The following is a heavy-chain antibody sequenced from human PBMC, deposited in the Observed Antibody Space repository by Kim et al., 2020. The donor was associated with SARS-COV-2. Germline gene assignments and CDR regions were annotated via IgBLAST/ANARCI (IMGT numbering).Heavy chain of an antibody. CDR3: ARHVSSGWYNAMDY. V-gene: IGHV4-59*01. Sequence: SETLSLTCTVSGGYISSYYWSWIRQPPGKGLEWIGYIYSSGSTNYNPSLKSRVTISVDTSKNQFSLKLSSVTAADTAVYYCARHVSSGWYNAMDYWGQGTLGTVSS. J-gene: IGHJ4*02. CDR1: GGYISSYY. D-gene: IGHD6-19*01. CDR2: IYSSGST.